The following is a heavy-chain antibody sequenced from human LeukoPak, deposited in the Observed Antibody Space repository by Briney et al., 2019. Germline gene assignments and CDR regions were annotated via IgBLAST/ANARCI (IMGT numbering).Heavy chain of an antibody. D-gene: IGHD7-27*01. J-gene: IGHJ6*03. CDR1: GYSFTSYW. CDR3: ARRGLDPGPYYYYMDV. CDR2: IYPGDSDT. V-gene: IGHV5-51*01. Sequence: GESLKISCKGSGYSFTSYWIGWVRQMPGKGLEWMGIIYPGDSDTRYSPSFQGQVTISADKSISTAYLQWSSLKASDTAMYYCARRGLDPGPYYYYMDVWGKGTTVTVSS.